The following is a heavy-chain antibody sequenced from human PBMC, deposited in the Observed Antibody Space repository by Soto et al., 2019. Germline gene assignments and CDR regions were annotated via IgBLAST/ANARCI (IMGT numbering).Heavy chain of an antibody. D-gene: IGHD3-3*01. J-gene: IGHJ4*02. Sequence: QVHLVQSGAEVKKPGASVKVSCKASGNSVTSYAVHWVRHAPGERLDWMGWINTGTADTKSAQKFQGRVTMTRDTSASTAYMELSRLTSEDTAIYYCARGAYDFWSGYQPFDSWGQGSLVTVSS. CDR1: GNSVTSYA. V-gene: IGHV1-3*04. CDR3: ARGAYDFWSGYQPFDS. CDR2: INTGTADT.